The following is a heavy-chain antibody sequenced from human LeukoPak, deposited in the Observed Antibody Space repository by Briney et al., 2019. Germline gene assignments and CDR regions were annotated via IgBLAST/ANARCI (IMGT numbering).Heavy chain of an antibody. Sequence: AGSLTLSCAASGFTFSSYSLNWFRQPPGKGLEWVSYISSSSSTIYYADSVKGRFTISRDNAKNSQYLQMNSLRAEDTAVYYCARVDTMIVVDLDAFDIWGQGTMVTVSS. V-gene: IGHV3-48*04. J-gene: IGHJ3*02. D-gene: IGHD3-22*01. CDR1: GFTFSSYS. CDR2: ISSSSSTI. CDR3: ARVDTMIVVDLDAFDI.